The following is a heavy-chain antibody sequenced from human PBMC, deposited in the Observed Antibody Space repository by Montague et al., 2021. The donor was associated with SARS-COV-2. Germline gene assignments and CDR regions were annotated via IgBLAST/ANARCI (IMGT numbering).Heavy chain of an antibody. CDR1: GFTFDDYG. D-gene: IGHD3-10*01. CDR3: SRGGGMIRGVVDF. J-gene: IGHJ4*02. Sequence: LRLSCAVSGFTFDDYGMSWVRQAPGKGLEWVSGISRSGDSTAYGDSVKGRFTISRDNAKNSLYLQMNSLRVEDTAFYHCSRGGGMIRGVVDFWGQGILVSVSS. V-gene: IGHV3-20*01. CDR2: ISRSGDST.